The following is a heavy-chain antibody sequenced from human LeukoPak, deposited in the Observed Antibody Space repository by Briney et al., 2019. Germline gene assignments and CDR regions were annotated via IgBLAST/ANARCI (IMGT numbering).Heavy chain of an antibody. V-gene: IGHV3-23*01. CDR2: ISGSGGST. CDR3: AKESYSGSYFDY. CDR1: GFSFSSHW. D-gene: IGHD1-26*01. J-gene: IGHJ4*02. Sequence: PGGSLRLSCAASGFSFSSHWMSWVRQAPGKGLEWVSAISGSGGSTYYADSVKGRFTISRDNSKNTLYLQMNSLRAEDTAVYYCAKESYSGSYFDYWGQGTLVTVSS.